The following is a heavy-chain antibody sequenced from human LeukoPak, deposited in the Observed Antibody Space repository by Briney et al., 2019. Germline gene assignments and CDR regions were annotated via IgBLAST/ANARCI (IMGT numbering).Heavy chain of an antibody. J-gene: IGHJ4*02. D-gene: IGHD3-10*01. V-gene: IGHV1-46*01. CDR3: ARAMVRGVIIDY. CDR2: INPSGGST. CDR1: GYTFTSYY. Sequence: ASVKVSCKASGYTFTSYYMHWVRQAPGQGLEWMGIINPSGGSTSYAQKFQGRVTMTRDMSTSTVYMELSSLRSEDTAVYYCARAMVRGVIIDYWGQGTLVTVSS.